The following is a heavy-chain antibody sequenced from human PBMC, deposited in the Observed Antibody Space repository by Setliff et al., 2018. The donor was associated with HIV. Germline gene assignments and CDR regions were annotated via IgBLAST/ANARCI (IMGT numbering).Heavy chain of an antibody. CDR1: GGSISSSDYY. CDR3: ARAGITIFWNAFDM. J-gene: IGHJ3*02. V-gene: IGHV4-30-4*08. D-gene: IGHD3-9*01. Sequence: KSSETLSLTCTASGGSISSSDYYWSWIRQPPGKGLEWIGYMYYSGSTYYNPSLKSRLTISLDASKNQFSLKLSTVTAADTAVYYCARAGITIFWNAFDMWGQGTMVTVSS. CDR2: MYYSGST.